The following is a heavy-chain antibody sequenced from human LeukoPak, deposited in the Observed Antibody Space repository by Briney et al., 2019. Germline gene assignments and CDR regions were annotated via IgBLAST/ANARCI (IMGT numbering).Heavy chain of an antibody. J-gene: IGHJ6*02. Sequence: GSSVKVSCKASGGTFSSYAISWVRQAPGQGLEWMGGIIPIFGTANYAQKFQGRVTITADESTSTAYMELSSLRSEDTAVYYCARCPTYYDILTGYYNYYYYGMDVWGQGTTVTVSS. CDR2: IIPIFGTA. V-gene: IGHV1-69*01. CDR1: GGTFSSYA. D-gene: IGHD3-9*01. CDR3: ARCPTYYDILTGYYNYYYYGMDV.